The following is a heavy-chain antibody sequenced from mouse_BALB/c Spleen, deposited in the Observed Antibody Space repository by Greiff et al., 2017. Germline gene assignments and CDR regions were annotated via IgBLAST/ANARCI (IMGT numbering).Heavy chain of an antibody. CDR1: GYTFTSYY. V-gene: IGHV1S56*01. J-gene: IGHJ4*01. Sequence: QVQLKESGPELVKPGASVRISCKASGYTFTSYYIHWVKQRPGQGLEWIGWIYPGNVNTKYNEKFKGKATLTADKSSSTAYMQLSSLTSEDSAVYFCARGREGYAMDYWGQGTSVTVSS. CDR3: ARGREGYAMDY. CDR2: IYPGNVNT.